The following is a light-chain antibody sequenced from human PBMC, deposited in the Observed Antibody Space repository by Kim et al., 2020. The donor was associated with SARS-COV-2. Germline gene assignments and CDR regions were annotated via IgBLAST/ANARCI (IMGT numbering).Light chain of an antibody. V-gene: IGKV1-39*01. J-gene: IGKJ1*01. CDR3: QQSYRTPRT. Sequence: ASVGGRVTTTCRAGQRISSYLSWYQKKPGKAPKLLIYAASSLQSGVPSRLSGSGSGTDLTLAISSLQTEDIATYYCQQSYRTPRTFGQGTTVDIK. CDR2: AAS. CDR1: QRISSY.